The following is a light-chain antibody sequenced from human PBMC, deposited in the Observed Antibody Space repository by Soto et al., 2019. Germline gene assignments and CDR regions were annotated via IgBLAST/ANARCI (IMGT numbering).Light chain of an antibody. CDR2: SNN. V-gene: IGLV1-44*01. CDR1: SSNIGSNT. Sequence: QSVLTQPPSASGTPGQRVTISCSGSSSNIGSNTVNWYRQLPGTAPKLFIYSNNQRPSGVPDRFSGSKSGTSASLAISGRQSEDEADYYCAAWDDSLNGVVFGGGTKLTVL. J-gene: IGLJ2*01. CDR3: AAWDDSLNGVV.